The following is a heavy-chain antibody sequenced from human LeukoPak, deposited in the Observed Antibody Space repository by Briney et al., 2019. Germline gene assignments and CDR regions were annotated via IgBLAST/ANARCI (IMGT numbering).Heavy chain of an antibody. CDR3: ARGGFYYDSSGYLDY. Sequence: PGGSLRLSRAASGFSFTTHSMNWVRQAPGKGLEWVSFISVTSSFISYANSVKGRFTISRDNGENSLYLQMNSLRADDTAVYYCARGGFYYDSSGYLDYWGQRTLVTVSS. D-gene: IGHD3-22*01. CDR2: ISVTSSFI. J-gene: IGHJ4*02. V-gene: IGHV3-48*01. CDR1: GFSFTTHS.